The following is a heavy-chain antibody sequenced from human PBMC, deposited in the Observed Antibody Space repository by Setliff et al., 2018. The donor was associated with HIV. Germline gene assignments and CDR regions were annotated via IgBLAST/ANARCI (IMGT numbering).Heavy chain of an antibody. Sequence: GGSLRLSCVTSGITFINAAMAWVRQAPGTGPEWISFIYSGSSSAVFADSVKGRFTISRDNSRNTLFLQMNSLRAEDTAVYYCAKEPSSCSAPRPSLCGYFDSWGQGTQVTVSS. V-gene: IGHV3-23*03. CDR2: IYSGSSSA. CDR1: GITFINAA. J-gene: IGHJ4*01. CDR3: AKEPSSCSAPRPSLCGYFDS. D-gene: IGHD2-21*01.